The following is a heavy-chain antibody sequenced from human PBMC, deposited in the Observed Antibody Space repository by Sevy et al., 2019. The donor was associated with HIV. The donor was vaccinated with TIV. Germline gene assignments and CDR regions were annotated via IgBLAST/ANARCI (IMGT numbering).Heavy chain of an antibody. CDR1: GYSFTGYF. CDR3: ARNGSPIPRIEDYYYYMDV. Sequence: ASVKVSCKASGYSFTGYFIQWVRQAPGQGLEWMGWINPKIGGTNYAQKFQGRVTLTRDTSISTAYMELRRLTSDDTAVYFCARNGSPIPRIEDYYYYMDVWGKGTTVTVSS. CDR2: INPKIGGT. V-gene: IGHV1-2*02. J-gene: IGHJ6*03. D-gene: IGHD3-10*01.